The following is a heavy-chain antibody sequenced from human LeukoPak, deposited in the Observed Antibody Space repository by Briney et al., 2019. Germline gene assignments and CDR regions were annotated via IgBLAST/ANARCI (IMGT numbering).Heavy chain of an antibody. V-gene: IGHV1-3*01. D-gene: IGHD3-3*01. CDR2: INVGNGNT. CDR3: AREPLRFLEWRQFDY. Sequence: GASVKVSCKASGYTFTSYTLHWVRQAPGQRLEWMGWINVGNGNTKYSQKFQGRVTITRDTSATTGYMGLSSLRSEDTAVYYCAREPLRFLEWRQFDYWGQGTLVTVSS. J-gene: IGHJ4*02. CDR1: GYTFTSYT.